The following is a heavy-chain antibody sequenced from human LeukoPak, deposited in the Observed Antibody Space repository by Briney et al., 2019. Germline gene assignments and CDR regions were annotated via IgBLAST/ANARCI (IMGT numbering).Heavy chain of an antibody. V-gene: IGHV3-74*01. CDR2: IKSDGSST. CDR3: ARNFLYGDYACFDY. CDR1: GFTFSSYW. Sequence: GGSLRLSCAASGFTFSSYWMHWVRQAPGKGLVWVSRIKSDGSSTNYADSVKGRFTISRDNAKNTLYLQMNSLRAEDTAVYYCARNFLYGDYACFDYWGQGTLVTVSS. D-gene: IGHD4-17*01. J-gene: IGHJ4*02.